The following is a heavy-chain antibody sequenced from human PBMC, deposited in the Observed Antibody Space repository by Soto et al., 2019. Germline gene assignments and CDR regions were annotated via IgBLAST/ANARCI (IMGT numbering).Heavy chain of an antibody. CDR2: IYDSESA. Sequence: QVQLQESGPGLVKPSETLSLTCTVSGGSISSYFWSWIRQPPGKGLEWIGYIYDSESASYNPPLKSRVTMSLDTSNNQFSLKLTSVTAADTAVYYCARTNRGQGFDFWGQGTLVTVSS. CDR3: ARTNRGQGFDF. J-gene: IGHJ4*02. V-gene: IGHV4-59*08. CDR1: GGSISSYF. D-gene: IGHD3-16*02.